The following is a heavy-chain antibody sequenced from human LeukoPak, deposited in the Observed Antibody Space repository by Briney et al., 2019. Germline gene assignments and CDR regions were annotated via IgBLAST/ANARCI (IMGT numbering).Heavy chain of an antibody. V-gene: IGHV4-34*01. Sequence: GSLRLSCAASGVIISSYAMSWIRQPPGKGLEWIGEINHSGSANYNPSLKSRVTISVDTSKNQFSLKLSSVTAADTAVYYCARGSRETYYDFWSGLVSYYYYMDVWGKGTTVTVSS. CDR1: GVIISSYA. CDR2: INHSGSA. D-gene: IGHD3-3*01. J-gene: IGHJ6*03. CDR3: ARGSRETYYDFWSGLVSYYYYMDV.